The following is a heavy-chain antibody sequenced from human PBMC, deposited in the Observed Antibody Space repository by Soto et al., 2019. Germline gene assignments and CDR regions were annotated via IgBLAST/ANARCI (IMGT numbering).Heavy chain of an antibody. CDR3: AKDRVAARFHNYFDY. CDR2: ISYDGSNK. D-gene: IGHD6-6*01. V-gene: IGHV3-30*18. CDR1: GFTFSSYG. Sequence: HPGGSLRLSCAASGFTFSSYGMHWVRQAPGKGLEWVAVISYDGSNKYYADSVKGRFTISRDNSKNTLYLQMNSLRAEDTAVYYCAKDRVAARFHNYFDYWGQGTLVTVSS. J-gene: IGHJ4*02.